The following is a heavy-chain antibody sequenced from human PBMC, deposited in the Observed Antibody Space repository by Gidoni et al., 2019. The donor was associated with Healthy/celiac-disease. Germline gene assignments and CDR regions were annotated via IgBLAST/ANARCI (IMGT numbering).Heavy chain of an antibody. Sequence: QLQLQESGPGLVKPSETLSLTCTVSGGSISSSSYYWGWIRQPPGKGLEWIGSIYYSGSTYYNPSLKSRVTISVDTSKNQFSLKLSSVTAADTAVYYCARVLAGYDYGGNSPPFWYFDLWGRGTLVTVSS. J-gene: IGHJ2*01. CDR3: ARVLAGYDYGGNSPPFWYFDL. CDR2: IYYSGST. V-gene: IGHV4-39*07. CDR1: GGSISSSSYY. D-gene: IGHD4-17*01.